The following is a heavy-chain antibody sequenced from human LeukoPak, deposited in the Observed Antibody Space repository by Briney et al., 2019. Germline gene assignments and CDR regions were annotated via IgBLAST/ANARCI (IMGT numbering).Heavy chain of an antibody. D-gene: IGHD6-6*01. J-gene: IGHJ5*02. CDR2: IRYDGSDK. CDR3: AKDSVAPRPGWFDP. Sequence: GGSLRPSCAASGFTFSSFGMHWVRQTPGKGLEWVAYIRYDGSDKQYVDSVKGRFTISRDNAKNTLYLQLNSLRGEDTSIYYCAKDSVAPRPGWFDPWGQGTLVTVSS. V-gene: IGHV3-30*02. CDR1: GFTFSSFG.